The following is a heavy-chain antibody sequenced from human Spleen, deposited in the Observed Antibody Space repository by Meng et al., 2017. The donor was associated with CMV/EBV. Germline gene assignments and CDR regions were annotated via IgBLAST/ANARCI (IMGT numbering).Heavy chain of an antibody. CDR2: IRYDGSNK. CDR1: GFIFSNYG. V-gene: IGHV3-30*02. J-gene: IGHJ4*02. CDR3: AKDGRDGSGSYYHIDY. D-gene: IGHD3-10*01. Sequence: GFIFSNYGMHWVRQAPGKGLEWVSFIRYDGSNKYYADSVKGRFSISRDNSKNTLYLQMNSPRPEDTAVYYCAKDGRDGSGSYYHIDYWGQGTLVTVSS.